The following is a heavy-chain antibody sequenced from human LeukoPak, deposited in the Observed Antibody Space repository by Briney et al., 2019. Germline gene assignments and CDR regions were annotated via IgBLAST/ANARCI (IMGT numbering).Heavy chain of an antibody. J-gene: IGHJ4*02. CDR1: GGSISSDF. CDR3: ARHYGP. V-gene: IGHV4-39*01. CDR2: IYYSGNT. D-gene: IGHD3-10*01. Sequence: PSETLSLTCTVSGGSISSDFWSWIRQPPGKGLEWIGSIYYSGNTYYNPSLRSRVTISVDTSKNQFSLKLNSVTATDTAVYYCARHYGPWGQGTLVTVSS.